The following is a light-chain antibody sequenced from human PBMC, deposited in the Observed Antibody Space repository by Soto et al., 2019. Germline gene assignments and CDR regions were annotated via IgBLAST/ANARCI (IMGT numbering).Light chain of an antibody. CDR1: QSVSSN. J-gene: IGKJ4*01. CDR2: DAS. Sequence: EIVLTQSPATLSLSPGERATLSCRASQSVSSNLSWYQQKPGQAPRLLIYDASNRATGIPARFSGSGSGTDFTLTISSIQAEDYAVYYCQQRSNWPLTFGGGTKVDIK. CDR3: QQRSNWPLT. V-gene: IGKV3-11*01.